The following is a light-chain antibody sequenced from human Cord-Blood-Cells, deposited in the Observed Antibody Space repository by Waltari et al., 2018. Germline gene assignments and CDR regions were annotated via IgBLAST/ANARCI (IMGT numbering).Light chain of an antibody. J-gene: IGLJ3*02. CDR2: YDD. CDR1: SSNIGNNA. V-gene: IGLV1-36*01. CDR3: AAWDDSLNGLV. Sequence: QSVLTQPPSVSEAPRQRVTISCSGSSSNIGNNAVNWYQQLPGKATKLLIYYDDLLPSGVSDRFSGSKSGTSASRAISGLQSEDEADYYCAAWDDSLNGLVFGGGTKLTVL.